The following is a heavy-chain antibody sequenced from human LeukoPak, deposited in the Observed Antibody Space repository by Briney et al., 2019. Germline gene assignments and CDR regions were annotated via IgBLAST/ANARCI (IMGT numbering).Heavy chain of an antibody. D-gene: IGHD5-18*01. V-gene: IGHV4-61*02. J-gene: IGHJ6*02. Sequence: PSQTLSFTCTVSGGSISSGSYYWSWIRQPAGKGLEWIGRIYTSGSTNYNPSLKSRVTISVDTSKNQFSLKLSSVTAADTAVYYCASIDTAMVDNYYYGMDVWGQGTTVTVSS. CDR3: ASIDTAMVDNYYYGMDV. CDR2: IYTSGST. CDR1: GGSISSGSYY.